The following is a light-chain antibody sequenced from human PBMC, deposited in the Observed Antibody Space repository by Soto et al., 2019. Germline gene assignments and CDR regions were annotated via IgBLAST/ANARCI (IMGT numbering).Light chain of an antibody. V-gene: IGKV1-5*03. CDR2: KAS. CDR3: QHYNRYSEA. Sequence: DIQMTQSPSSLSASVGDRVTITCRAGQTISSWLAWYQQKPGKAPKLLIYKASTLKSGVPSRFSGSGSGTEFTLTISSLQPDDFATYYCQHYNRYSEAFGQGAKVDTK. J-gene: IGKJ1*01. CDR1: QTISSW.